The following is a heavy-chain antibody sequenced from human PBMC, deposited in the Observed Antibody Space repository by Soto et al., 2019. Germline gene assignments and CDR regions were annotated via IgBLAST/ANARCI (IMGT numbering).Heavy chain of an antibody. CDR2: ISGSGGST. D-gene: IGHD2-15*01. CDR3: ARAPDIVVVVAADWFDP. Sequence: EVQLLESGGGLVQPGGSLRLSCAASGFTFSSYAMSWVRQAPGKGLEWVSAISGSGGSTYYADSVKGRFTISRDNSKNTLYPQMNSLRADDTAVYDCARAPDIVVVVAADWFDPWGQGTLVTVSS. CDR1: GFTFSSYA. V-gene: IGHV3-23*01. J-gene: IGHJ5*02.